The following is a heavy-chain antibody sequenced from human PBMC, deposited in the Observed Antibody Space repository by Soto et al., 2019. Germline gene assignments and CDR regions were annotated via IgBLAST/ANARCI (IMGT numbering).Heavy chain of an antibody. V-gene: IGHV1-45*02. CDR2: ITPFNGNT. CDR1: GYTFTYRY. CDR3: AYSHY. J-gene: IGHJ4*02. Sequence: GASVKVSCKASGYTFTYRYLHWVRQAPGQALEWMGWITPFNGNTNYAQKFQDRVTITRDMSMSTAYMELSSLRSEDTAMYYCAYSHYWGQGTLVTVSS. D-gene: IGHD2-15*01.